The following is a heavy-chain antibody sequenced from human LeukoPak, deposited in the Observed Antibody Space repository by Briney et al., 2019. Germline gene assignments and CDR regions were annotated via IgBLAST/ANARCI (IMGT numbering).Heavy chain of an antibody. V-gene: IGHV4-30-2*01. Sequence: PSQTLSLTCAVSGGSISSGGYSWSWIRQPPGKGLEWIGYIYHSGSTYYNPSLKSRVTISVDRSKNQFSLKLSSVTAADTAVYYCARSTYYYDRSAEYYFDYWGQGTLVTVSS. CDR1: GGSISSGGYS. D-gene: IGHD3-22*01. CDR3: ARSTYYYDRSAEYYFDY. J-gene: IGHJ4*02. CDR2: IYHSGST.